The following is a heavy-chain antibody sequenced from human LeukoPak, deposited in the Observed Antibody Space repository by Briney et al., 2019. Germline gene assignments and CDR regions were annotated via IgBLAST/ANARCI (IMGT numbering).Heavy chain of an antibody. CDR2: IQKDGSVK. CDR1: GFTFSSFW. J-gene: IGHJ4*02. CDR3: SRQTERDAYNRY. D-gene: IGHD5-24*01. Sequence: GGPLRLSCAAPGFTFSSFWMSWVGQAPGKGLEGVANIQKDGSVKNYVDSVKGRFTISRDNAKNSVYLQMDSLRAEDTAVYYCSRQTERDAYNRYWGQGTLVTVSS. V-gene: IGHV3-7*03.